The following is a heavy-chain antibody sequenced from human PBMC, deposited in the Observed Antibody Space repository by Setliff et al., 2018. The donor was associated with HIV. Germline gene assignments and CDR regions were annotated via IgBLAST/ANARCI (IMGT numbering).Heavy chain of an antibody. Sequence: SCAASGSTFSSYALGWVRQASGKGLEWFSVISGSGGSTYYADSVKGRFTVSRDNYKNTLFLQMNSLRAEDTAIYYCAKSGGRWSHFDPWGQGTLVTVSS. CDR1: GSTFSSYA. D-gene: IGHD1-26*01. CDR2: ISGSGGST. J-gene: IGHJ5*02. V-gene: IGHV3-23*01. CDR3: AKSGGRWSHFDP.